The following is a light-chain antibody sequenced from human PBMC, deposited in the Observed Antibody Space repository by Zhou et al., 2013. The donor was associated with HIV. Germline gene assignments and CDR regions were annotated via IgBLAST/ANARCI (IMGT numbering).Light chain of an antibody. CDR1: QTINDK. CDR2: GAS. Sequence: EIMMTQSPATLSFSPGETVTLSCRASQTINDKLAWYQQRPGQAPRLLIYGASSRATGIPDRFSGSGSGTDFTLTISRLEPEDFAVYYCQQYATSLALTFGGGTKVEIK. V-gene: IGKV3-20*01. J-gene: IGKJ4*01. CDR3: QQYATSLALT.